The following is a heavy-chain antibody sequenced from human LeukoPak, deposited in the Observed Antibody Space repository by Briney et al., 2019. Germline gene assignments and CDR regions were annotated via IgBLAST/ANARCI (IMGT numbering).Heavy chain of an antibody. CDR2: ISGSGGST. Sequence: PGGSLRLSCAASGFTFSSYAMSWVRQAPGKGLEWVSAISGSGGSTYYADSVKGRFTISRDNSKNTLYLQMNSLRAEDTAVYYCAKDLAFCGGDCYSNYFDYWGQGTLVTVSS. CDR1: GFTFSSYA. V-gene: IGHV3-23*01. CDR3: AKDLAFCGGDCYSNYFDY. D-gene: IGHD2-21*02. J-gene: IGHJ4*02.